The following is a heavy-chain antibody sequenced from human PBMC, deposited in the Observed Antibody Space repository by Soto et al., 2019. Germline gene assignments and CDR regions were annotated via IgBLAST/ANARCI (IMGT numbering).Heavy chain of an antibody. Sequence: EVQLKESGGGLVQPGGSLRLSCTGSGFTFSHYEMSWFRQSPGKGLEWVSYISSVSETKHYADFVKGRFSVSRDNAKNSLYLLMNSLRDEDTAVYYCARGPGDHSIGGGFCDDWGPGTLVTVSA. V-gene: IGHV3-48*03. CDR3: ARGPGDHSIGGGFCDD. CDR2: ISSVSETK. CDR1: GFTFSHYE. D-gene: IGHD4-4*01. J-gene: IGHJ4*02.